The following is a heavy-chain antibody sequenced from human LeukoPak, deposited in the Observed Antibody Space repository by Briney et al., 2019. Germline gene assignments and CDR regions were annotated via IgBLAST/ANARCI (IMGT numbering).Heavy chain of an antibody. J-gene: IGHJ4*02. V-gene: IGHV3-30*04. Sequence: GRSLRLSCAASGFTFSSYAMHWVRQAPGKGLEWVAVISYDGSNKYYADSVKGRFTISRDNSKNTLYLQMNGLRAEDTAVYYCARDDYSSSWYYSYWGQGTLVTVSS. D-gene: IGHD6-13*01. CDR1: GFTFSSYA. CDR3: ARDDYSSSWYYSY. CDR2: ISYDGSNK.